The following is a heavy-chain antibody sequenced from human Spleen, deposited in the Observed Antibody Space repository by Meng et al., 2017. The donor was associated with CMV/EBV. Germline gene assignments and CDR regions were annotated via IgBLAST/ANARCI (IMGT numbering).Heavy chain of an antibody. J-gene: IGHJ4*02. Sequence: GGSLRLSCAASAFTVSKKYMRWVRQAPGKGLEWVSFISSSSSNINYADSLKGRFTISRDNAKNSLHLQLNSLRDDDTAVYYCARRLALFDYWGQGTLVTVSS. CDR1: AFTVSKKY. D-gene: IGHD6-19*01. CDR3: ARRLALFDY. CDR2: ISSSSSNI. V-gene: IGHV3-21*06.